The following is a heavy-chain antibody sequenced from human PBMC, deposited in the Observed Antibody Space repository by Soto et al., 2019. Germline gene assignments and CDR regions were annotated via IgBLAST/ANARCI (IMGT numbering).Heavy chain of an antibody. V-gene: IGHV1-3*01. CDR1: GYTFTSYA. Sequence: ASVKVSCKASGYTFTSYAMHWVRQAPGQRLEWMGWINAGNGNTKYSQKFQGRVTITRDTSASTAYMELSSLRSEDTAVYYCARGIGVVNALDYWGQGTLVTVSS. D-gene: IGHD2-21*01. CDR2: INAGNGNT. CDR3: ARGIGVVNALDY. J-gene: IGHJ4*02.